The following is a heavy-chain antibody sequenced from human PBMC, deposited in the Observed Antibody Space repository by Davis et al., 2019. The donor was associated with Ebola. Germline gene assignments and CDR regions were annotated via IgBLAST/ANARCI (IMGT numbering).Heavy chain of an antibody. CDR3: VDPDDF. V-gene: IGHV3-7*01. Sequence: GESLKISCAASGFTFSSYAMRWVRQAPGKGLEWVANIKQDGSEKYYVDSVKGRFTISRDNAKNSLYLQMNTLRAEDTAVYYCVDPDDFWSQGTLVTVSS. J-gene: IGHJ4*02. CDR2: IKQDGSEK. CDR1: GFTFSSYA. D-gene: IGHD2-2*03.